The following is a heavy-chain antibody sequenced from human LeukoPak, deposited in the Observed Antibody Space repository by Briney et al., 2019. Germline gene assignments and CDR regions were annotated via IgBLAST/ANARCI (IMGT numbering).Heavy chain of an antibody. V-gene: IGHV1-46*01. CDR2: INPSGGST. J-gene: IGHJ6*02. Sequence: ASVKVSCKASGYTFTSYYMHWVRQAPGQGLEWMGIINPSGGSTSYAQKFQGRVTMTRDTSTSTVYMELSSLRSEDTAVYYCARDLVRGSSSWYLFAPNYGMDVWGQGTTVTVSS. CDR3: ARDLVRGSSSWYLFAPNYGMDV. CDR1: GYTFTSYY. D-gene: IGHD6-13*01.